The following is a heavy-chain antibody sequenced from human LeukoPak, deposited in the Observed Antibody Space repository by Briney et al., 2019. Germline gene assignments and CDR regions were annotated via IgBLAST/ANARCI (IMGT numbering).Heavy chain of an antibody. D-gene: IGHD3-22*01. CDR2: INPNSGGT. CDR3: ARVGYYESSGYYEY. CDR1: GYTLTGYY. V-gene: IGHV1-2*06. J-gene: IGHJ4*02. Sequence: AASVKVSCKASGYTLTGYYMHWVRQAPGQGLEWMGRINPNSGGTNYAQKFQGRVTMTRDTSISTVYMELSRLRSDDTAVYYCARVGYYESSGYYEYWGQGTLVTDSS.